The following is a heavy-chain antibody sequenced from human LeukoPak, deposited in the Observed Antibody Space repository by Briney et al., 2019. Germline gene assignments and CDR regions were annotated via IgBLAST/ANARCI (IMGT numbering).Heavy chain of an antibody. CDR2: IYSGGST. CDR3: ARGSSSGYEFDY. CDR1: GFTASSNY. V-gene: IGHV3-66*01. Sequence: PGGSLRLSCAASGFTASSNYMSWVRQAPGKGLEWVSVIYSGGSTYYADSVKGRFTISRDNSKNTLYLQMNSLRAEDTAVYYCARGSSSGYEFDYWGQGTLVTVSS. J-gene: IGHJ4*02. D-gene: IGHD3-22*01.